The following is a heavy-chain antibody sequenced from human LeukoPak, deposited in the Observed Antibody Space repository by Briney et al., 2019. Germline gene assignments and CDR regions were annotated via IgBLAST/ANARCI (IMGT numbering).Heavy chain of an antibody. CDR1: GYTFTGYD. CDR3: ARDPPRGYSYGFSDY. Sequence: ASVKVSCKASGYTFTGYDMHWVRQAPGQGLEWMGWINPNSGGTNYAQKFQGRVTMTRDTSISTAYMELSRLRSDDTAVYYCARDPPRGYSYGFSDYWGQGTLVTVSS. J-gene: IGHJ4*02. CDR2: INPNSGGT. V-gene: IGHV1-2*02. D-gene: IGHD5-18*01.